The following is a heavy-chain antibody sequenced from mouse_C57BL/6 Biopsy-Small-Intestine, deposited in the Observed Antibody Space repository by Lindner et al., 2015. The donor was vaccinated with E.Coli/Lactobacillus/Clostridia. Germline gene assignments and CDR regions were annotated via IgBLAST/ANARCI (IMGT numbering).Heavy chain of an antibody. V-gene: IGHV1-82*01. CDR3: AREGAIAWFAY. CDR2: IYPGDGDT. J-gene: IGHJ3*01. Sequence: VQLQESGPELVKPGASVKISCKASGYAFSSSWMNWVKQRPGKGLEWIGRIYPGDGDTNYNGKFKGKATLTADKSSSTAYMQLSSLTSEDSAVYHCAREGAIAWFAYWGQGTLVTVSA. CDR1: GYAFSSSW.